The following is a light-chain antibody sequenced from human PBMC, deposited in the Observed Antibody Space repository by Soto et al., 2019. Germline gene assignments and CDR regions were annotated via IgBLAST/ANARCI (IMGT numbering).Light chain of an antibody. CDR1: ESITKY. J-gene: IGKJ4*01. V-gene: IGKV1-5*03. CDR2: KAT. CDR3: QQYSSYVT. Sequence: DLQLTQSPSTVPASVGDRVTITCRAAESITKYLAWYQQKPGKAPKLLIHKATTLQNGVPPRFSGSGFGTEFTLTIYGLQPDDFATYFCQQYSSYVTFGGGTKVEIK.